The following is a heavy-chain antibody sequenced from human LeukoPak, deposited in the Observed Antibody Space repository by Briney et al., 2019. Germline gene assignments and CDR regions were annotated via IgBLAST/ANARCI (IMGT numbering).Heavy chain of an antibody. CDR1: GYSISSGYY. D-gene: IGHD6-13*01. CDR3: ARGEGPGYSSSWYFDNWFDP. Sequence: SETLSLTCTVSGYSISSGYYWGWIRQPPGEGLEWIGSIYHSGSTYYNPSLKSRVTISVATSKDQFSLKLSSVTAADTAVYYCARGEGPGYSSSWYFDNWFDPWGQGTLVTVSS. J-gene: IGHJ5*02. V-gene: IGHV4-38-2*02. CDR2: IYHSGST.